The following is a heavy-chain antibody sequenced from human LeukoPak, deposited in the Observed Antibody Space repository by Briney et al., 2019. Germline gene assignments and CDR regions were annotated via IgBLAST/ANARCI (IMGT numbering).Heavy chain of an antibody. V-gene: IGHV1-46*01. Sequence: ASVKVSCKASGYTFTGYYMHWVRQAPGQGLEWMGTINPSGGRTNYAQKFQGRVTMTRDTSTRTIYIELYSLRSDDTAVYYCARGGRDYGDPRFDPWGQGTLVTVSS. J-gene: IGHJ5*02. CDR2: INPSGGRT. D-gene: IGHD4-17*01. CDR1: GYTFTGYY. CDR3: ARGGRDYGDPRFDP.